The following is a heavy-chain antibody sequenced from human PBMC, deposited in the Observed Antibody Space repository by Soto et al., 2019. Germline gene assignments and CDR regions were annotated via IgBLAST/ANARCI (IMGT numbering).Heavy chain of an antibody. CDR3: AKGTGRYQLLWGN. J-gene: IGHJ4*02. CDR1: GFTFSSYA. Sequence: HPGGSLRLSCAASGFTFSSYAMSWVRQAPGKGLEWVSAISGSGGSTYYADSVKGRFTISRDNSKNTLYLQMNSLRAEDTAVYYCAKGTGRYQLLWGNWGQGTLVTVSS. CDR2: ISGSGGST. D-gene: IGHD2-2*01. V-gene: IGHV3-23*01.